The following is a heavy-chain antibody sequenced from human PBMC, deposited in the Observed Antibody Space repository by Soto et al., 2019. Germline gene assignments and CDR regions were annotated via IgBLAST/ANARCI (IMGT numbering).Heavy chain of an antibody. V-gene: IGHV1-18*01. CDR2: ISAYNGNT. D-gene: IGHD2-15*01. J-gene: IGHJ5*02. CDR3: ARANSNYCSGGSCYSGVWFAP. CDR1: GYTFTSYG. Sequence: ASVKVSCKASGYTFTSYGISWVRQAPGQGLEWMGWISAYNGNTNYAQKLQGRVTMTTDTSTSTAYMELRSLRSDDTAVYYCARANSNYCSGGSCYSGVWFAPWGQGTLVTVSS.